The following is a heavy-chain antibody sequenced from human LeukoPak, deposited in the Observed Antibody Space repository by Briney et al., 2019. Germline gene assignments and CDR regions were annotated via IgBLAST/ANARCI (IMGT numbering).Heavy chain of an antibody. V-gene: IGHV3-23*01. D-gene: IGHD4-17*01. CDR3: AKDLRATTVTRDDFDY. CDR1: GFTFSDYY. CDR2: ISGSGGST. Sequence: PGGSLRLSCAASGFTFSDYYMSWIRQAPGKGLEWVSAISGSGGSTYYADSVKGRFTISRDNSKNTLYLQMNSLRAEDTAVYYCAKDLRATTVTRDDFDYWGQGTLVTVSS. J-gene: IGHJ4*02.